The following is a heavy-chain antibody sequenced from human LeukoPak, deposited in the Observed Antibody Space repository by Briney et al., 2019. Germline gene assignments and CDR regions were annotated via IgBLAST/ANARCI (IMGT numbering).Heavy chain of an antibody. CDR1: GGTFSSYA. CDR2: IIPIFGTA. Sequence: GSSVKVSCKASGGTFSSYAISWVRQAPGQGLEWMGRIIPIFGTANYAQKFQGRVTITTDESTSTAYMELSSLRSEDTAVYYCARADYSNYVGYFDYWGQGTLVTVSS. D-gene: IGHD4-11*01. J-gene: IGHJ4*02. V-gene: IGHV1-69*05. CDR3: ARADYSNYVGYFDY.